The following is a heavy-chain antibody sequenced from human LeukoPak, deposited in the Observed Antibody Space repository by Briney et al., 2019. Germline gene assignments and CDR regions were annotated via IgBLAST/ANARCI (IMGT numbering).Heavy chain of an antibody. J-gene: IGHJ4*02. V-gene: IGHV4-59*01. Sequence: SETLSLTCTVSGGSISSYYWSWIRQPPGKGPEWIGYIYYSGSTNYNPSLKSRVTISVDTSKNQFSLKLSSVTAADTAVYYCAREVPSGSFDYWGQGTLVTVSS. CDR2: IYYSGST. CDR3: AREVPSGSFDY. CDR1: GGSISSYY. D-gene: IGHD1-26*01.